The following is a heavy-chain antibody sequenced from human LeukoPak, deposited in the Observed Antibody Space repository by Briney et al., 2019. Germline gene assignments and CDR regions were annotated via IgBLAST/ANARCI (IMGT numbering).Heavy chain of an antibody. D-gene: IGHD2/OR15-2a*01. V-gene: IGHV3-23*01. Sequence: GGSLRLSCAASGFTFGSHAMSWVRQVPGKGPEWVSSISGSGSSTYYTDSVKGRFTISRDNSKNTVYLQMNSLRAEDTAVYYCAGGRRTVVLLTTPFFDYWGQGSLVTVSS. J-gene: IGHJ4*02. CDR2: ISGSGSST. CDR1: GFTFGSHA. CDR3: AGGRRTVVLLTTPFFDY.